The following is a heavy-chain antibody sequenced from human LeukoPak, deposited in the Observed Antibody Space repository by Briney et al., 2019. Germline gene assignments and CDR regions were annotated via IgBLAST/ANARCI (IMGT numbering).Heavy chain of an antibody. CDR3: ARVEEDFWSGYYWFDP. D-gene: IGHD3-3*01. CDR2: INPRSGGT. V-gene: IGHV1-2*02. CDR1: GYTFTGLGLY. Sequence: GASVKVSCKTSGYTFTGLGLYIHWVRQAPGQGLEWMGWINPRSGGTNYAQKFQSRVTMTRDTSISTAYMELSRLRSDDTAVYYCARVEEDFWSGYYWFDPWGQGTLVTVSS. J-gene: IGHJ5*02.